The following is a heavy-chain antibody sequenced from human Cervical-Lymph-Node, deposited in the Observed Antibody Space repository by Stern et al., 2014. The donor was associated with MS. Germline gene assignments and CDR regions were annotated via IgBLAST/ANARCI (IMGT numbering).Heavy chain of an antibody. V-gene: IGHV1-69*01. CDR2: IFTVFGTP. CDR1: GGTFSKFH. CDR3: ALSSETSDRWYSLGYDL. Sequence: VQLGQSGAEVTKPGSSVKVSCKDSGGTFSKFHSSWVRQAPGQGLEWMGGIFTVFGTPTYAQEFRGRVTITEDVSTSTVYMELSSLRSDDTAVYYCALSSETSDRWYSLGYDLWGQGTLVTVSS. J-gene: IGHJ5*02. D-gene: IGHD6-13*01.